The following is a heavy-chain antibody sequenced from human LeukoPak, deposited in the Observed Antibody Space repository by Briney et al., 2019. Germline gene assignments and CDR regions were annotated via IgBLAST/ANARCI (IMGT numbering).Heavy chain of an antibody. Sequence: GGSLRLSCAASGFTFSSYSMNWVRQAPGKGREWVSYISSSSSTIYYADSVKGRFTISRDNAKNSLYLQMNSLRAEDTAVYYCARREWVGIVGAVGYWGQGTLVTVSS. V-gene: IGHV3-48*04. CDR1: GFTFSSYS. CDR3: ARREWVGIVGAVGY. D-gene: IGHD1-26*01. J-gene: IGHJ4*02. CDR2: ISSSSSTI.